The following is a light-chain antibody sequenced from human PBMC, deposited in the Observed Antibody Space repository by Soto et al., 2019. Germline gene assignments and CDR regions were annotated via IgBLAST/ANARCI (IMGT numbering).Light chain of an antibody. V-gene: IGLV2-8*01. Sequence: QSLLTQPPSASGSPGQSFTISCTGTSGDVGGYDYVSWYQQHPGKAPKLMIYEVTKRPLGVPDRFSGSKYGNTASLTVSGLQAEDEADYYCSSYAGSDNPYVFGTGTKVTVL. CDR3: SSYAGSDNPYV. CDR2: EVT. J-gene: IGLJ1*01. CDR1: SGDVGGYDY.